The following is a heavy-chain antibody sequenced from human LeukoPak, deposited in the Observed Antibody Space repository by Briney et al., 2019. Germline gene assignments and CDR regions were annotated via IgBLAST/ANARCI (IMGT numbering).Heavy chain of an antibody. CDR1: GFTVSSNY. CDR3: ARTVVGASHPPYMDV. V-gene: IGHV3-7*01. Sequence: GGSLRLSCAASGFTVSSNYMSWVRQAPGKGLEWVANIKQDGSEKYYVASVKGRFTISRDNAKNSLYLQMNSLRAEDTAVYYCARTVVGASHPPYMDVWGKGTTVTVSS. D-gene: IGHD1-26*01. CDR2: IKQDGSEK. J-gene: IGHJ6*03.